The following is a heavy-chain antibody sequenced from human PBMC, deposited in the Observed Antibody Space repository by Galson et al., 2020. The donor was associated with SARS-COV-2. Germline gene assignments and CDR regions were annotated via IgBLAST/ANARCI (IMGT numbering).Heavy chain of an antibody. J-gene: IGHJ4*02. D-gene: IGHD2-21*02. CDR2: ISGSGGTT. Sequence: GESLKISCAASGFTFTNYAMTWVRQAPGKGLEWVSAISGSGGTTWYADSVKGRFTISRDNSKNTLYLQMNSLRAEDTAVYYCAKDLSHCGADCYRPIWGQGTLVTVSS. CDR1: GFTFTNYA. V-gene: IGHV3-23*01. CDR3: AKDLSHCGADCYRPI.